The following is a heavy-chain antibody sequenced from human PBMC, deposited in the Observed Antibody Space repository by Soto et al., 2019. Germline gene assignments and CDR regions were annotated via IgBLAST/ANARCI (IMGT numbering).Heavy chain of an antibody. CDR2: ISSSSSTI. D-gene: IGHD3-22*01. Sequence: EVQLVESGGGLVQPGGSLRLSCAASGFTFSSYSMNWVRQAPGKGLEWVSYISSSSSTIYYADSVKGRFTIPRDNAKNSLYLQMNSLRDEDTAVYYCARESGDSSGYYYEFDYWGQGTLVTVSS. J-gene: IGHJ4*02. CDR3: ARESGDSSGYYYEFDY. V-gene: IGHV3-48*02. CDR1: GFTFSSYS.